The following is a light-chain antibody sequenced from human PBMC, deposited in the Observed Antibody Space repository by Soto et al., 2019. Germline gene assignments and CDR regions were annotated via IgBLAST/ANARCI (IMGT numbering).Light chain of an antibody. CDR1: GSNIGENA. CDR3: AAWDDSLKAML. J-gene: IGLJ3*02. CDR2: SNA. V-gene: IGLV1-44*01. Sequence: QAVVTQPPSASGTPGQTVTISCSGSGSNIGENAVNWYQHLPGTAPQLLIYSNALRPSGVPHRFSGSKSGTAGSLAISGLQSEDEAHYYCAAWDDSLKAMLFGGGTKRTVL.